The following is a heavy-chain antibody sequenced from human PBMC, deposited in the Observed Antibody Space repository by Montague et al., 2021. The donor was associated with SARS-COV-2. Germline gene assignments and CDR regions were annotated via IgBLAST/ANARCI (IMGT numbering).Heavy chain of an antibody. CDR3: ARRWGGTYSYDAFDI. V-gene: IGHV4-30-2*01. Sequence: TLSLTCSVSGGSIRSGGYSWSWIRQPPGKGLEWIGYFYHSGSIYYNPSLKSRVTISVDRSKNHFSLKLTSVTAADTAVYYCARRWGGTYSYDAFDIWGQGTMVTVSS. D-gene: IGHD1-26*01. CDR2: FYHSGSI. J-gene: IGHJ3*02. CDR1: GGSIRSGGYS.